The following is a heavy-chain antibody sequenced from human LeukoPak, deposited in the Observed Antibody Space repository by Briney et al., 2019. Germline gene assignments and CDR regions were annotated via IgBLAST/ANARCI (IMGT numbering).Heavy chain of an antibody. V-gene: IGHV4-38-2*02. CDR2: IYHSGST. Sequence: SETLSLTCTVSGYSISSGYYWGWIRQPPGKGLEWIGSIYHSGSTYYNPSLKSRVTISVDTSKNQFSLKLSSVTAADTAVYYCARDSKSSSRSTHFDYWGQGTLVTVSS. J-gene: IGHJ4*02. D-gene: IGHD6-13*01. CDR3: ARDSKSSSRSTHFDY. CDR1: GYSISSGYY.